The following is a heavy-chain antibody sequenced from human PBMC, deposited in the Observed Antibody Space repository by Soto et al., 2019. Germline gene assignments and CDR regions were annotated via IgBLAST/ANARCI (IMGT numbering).Heavy chain of an antibody. CDR1: GGTFSSYA. Sequence: QVQLVQSGAEVKKPGSSVKVSCKASGGTFSSYALSWVRQAAGQGLEWMGGIIPISETTKYAQKFQGRVTITADEYKSTAYMELSSLRSEDTAVYYCARSQGSSTSLEIYYYYYYGMDVWGQGTKVTVSS. D-gene: IGHD2-2*01. CDR2: IIPISETT. V-gene: IGHV1-69*01. J-gene: IGHJ6*02. CDR3: ARSQGSSTSLEIYYYYYYGMDV.